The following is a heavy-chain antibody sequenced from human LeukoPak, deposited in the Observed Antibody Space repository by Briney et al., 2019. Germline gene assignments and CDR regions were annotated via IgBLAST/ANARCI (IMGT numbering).Heavy chain of an antibody. V-gene: IGHV1-58*02. CDR3: AALPDYGDYVFDP. Sequence: SVKVSCKASGFTFTSSAMQWVRQARGQRLEWIGWIVVGSGNTNYAQKFQERVTITRDMSTSTAYMELSSLGSEDTAVYYCAALPDYGDYVFDPWGQGTLVTVSS. J-gene: IGHJ5*02. CDR1: GFTFTSSA. D-gene: IGHD4-17*01. CDR2: IVVGSGNT.